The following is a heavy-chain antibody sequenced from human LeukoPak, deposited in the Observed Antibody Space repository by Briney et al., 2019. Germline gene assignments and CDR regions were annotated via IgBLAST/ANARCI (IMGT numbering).Heavy chain of an antibody. CDR2: INWSGGGL. Sequence: PGGSLSLSCAASGFTFDDYGMTWVRQAPGKGREWVSGINWSGGGLGYGDSVKGRFTISRDNAKNSLYLEMNSLRAEDTALYFCARVGIVGATGTLDAFDIWGQGTMVTVSS. CDR3: ARVGIVGATGTLDAFDI. V-gene: IGHV3-20*04. D-gene: IGHD1-26*01. CDR1: GFTFDDYG. J-gene: IGHJ3*02.